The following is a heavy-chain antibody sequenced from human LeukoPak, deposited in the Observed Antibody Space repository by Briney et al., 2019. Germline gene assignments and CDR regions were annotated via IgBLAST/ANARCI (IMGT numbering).Heavy chain of an antibody. J-gene: IGHJ4*02. Sequence: GGSLRLSCAASGFTFSDYDMSWIRQAPGKGLDWVSYISRSSSSKNSDDPVQGRFTIPREDAKNSLYLQMNSLRAKDAAVYYCARLLTGYSFFGDYWGQGTLVTVSS. D-gene: IGHD3-9*01. V-gene: IGHV3-11*06. CDR1: GFTFSDYD. CDR3: ARLLTGYSFFGDY. CDR2: ISRSSSSK.